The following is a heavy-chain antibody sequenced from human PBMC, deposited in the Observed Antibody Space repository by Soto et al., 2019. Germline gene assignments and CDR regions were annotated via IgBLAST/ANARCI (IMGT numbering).Heavy chain of an antibody. J-gene: IGHJ6*02. CDR2: ISGDNGDT. Sequence: GTSVKVCWEESGYTYSTRSLRWPRHAPGQRLEWMGWISGDNGDTKYSQTLQGRVTITRDTSASTAYMELNSLRSEDTAVYYCARDQRVVSRKEKRYYGMDVWGQGTTVTGSS. D-gene: IGHD2-15*01. CDR1: GYTYSTRS. CDR3: ARDQRVVSRKEKRYYGMDV. V-gene: IGHV1-3*01.